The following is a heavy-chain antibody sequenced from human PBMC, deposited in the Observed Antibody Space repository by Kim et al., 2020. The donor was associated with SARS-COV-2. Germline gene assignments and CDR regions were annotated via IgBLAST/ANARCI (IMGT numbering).Heavy chain of an antibody. CDR1: GYTFTSYY. J-gene: IGHJ4*02. D-gene: IGHD6-13*01. CDR2: INPSGGST. V-gene: IGHV1-46*01. CDR3: ARYGSSSWYTQDYFDY. Sequence: ASVKVSCKASGYTFTSYYMHWVRQAPGQGLEWMGIINPSGGSTSYAQKFQGRVTMTRDTSTSTVCMELSSLRSEDTAVYYCARYGSSSWYTQDYFDYWGQGTLVTVSS.